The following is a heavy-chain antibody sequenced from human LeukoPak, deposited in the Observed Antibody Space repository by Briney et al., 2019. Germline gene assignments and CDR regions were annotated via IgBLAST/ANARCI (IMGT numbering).Heavy chain of an antibody. CDR1: GGSFSGYY. Sequence: SETLSLTCAVYGGSFSGYYWSWIRQPPGKGLEWIGEINHSGSTNYNPSLKSRVTISVDTSKNQFSLKLSSATAADTAVYYCAISRRGGYHHWGQGTLVTVSS. CDR3: AISRRGGYHH. CDR2: INHSGST. V-gene: IGHV4-34*01. J-gene: IGHJ4*02. D-gene: IGHD3-22*01.